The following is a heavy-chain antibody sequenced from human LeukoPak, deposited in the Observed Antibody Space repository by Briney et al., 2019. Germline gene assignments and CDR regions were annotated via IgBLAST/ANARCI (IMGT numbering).Heavy chain of an antibody. J-gene: IGHJ2*01. V-gene: IGHV3-23*01. CDR3: AKNLLGSEAYSWYFDL. D-gene: IGHD2-21*01. CDR2: ISASGGGT. CDR1: GFSVTNNY. Sequence: GGSLRLSCAVSGFSVTNNYMSWVRQAPGKGLEWVSSISASGGGTVYADSVKGRVTISRDNSKNTLYLQMNSLRAEDTAVYSCAKNLLGSEAYSWYFDLWGRGTLVTVSS.